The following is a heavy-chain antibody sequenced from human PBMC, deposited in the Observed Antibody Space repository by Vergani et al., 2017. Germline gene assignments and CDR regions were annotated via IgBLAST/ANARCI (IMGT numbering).Heavy chain of an antibody. Sequence: QVQLVQSGAEVKKPGASVKVSCKASGYTFTSYGISWVRQAPGQGLEWMGWISAYNGNTNYAQKLQGRVTMTTDTSTRKAYMQLRSLRSDDTAVYYCARDSPRQATSTKDPWGQGTLVTVSS. CDR1: GYTFTSYG. D-gene: IGHD5-12*01. J-gene: IGHJ5*02. CDR3: ARDSPRQATSTKDP. V-gene: IGHV1-18*01. CDR2: ISAYNGNT.